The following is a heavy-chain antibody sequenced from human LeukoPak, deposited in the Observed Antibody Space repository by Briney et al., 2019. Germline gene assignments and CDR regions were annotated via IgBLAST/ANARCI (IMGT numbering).Heavy chain of an antibody. CDR3: AVGPYYDSSGYYPFDY. CDR1: GFTFSSYG. CDR2: IWYDGSNK. V-gene: IGHV3-33*01. J-gene: IGHJ4*02. Sequence: GGSLRLSCAASGFTFSSYGMHWVRQAPGKGLEWVAVIWYDGSNKYYADSVKGRFTISRDNSKNTLYLQMNSLRAEDTAVYYCAVGPYYDSSGYYPFDYWGQGTLVTASS. D-gene: IGHD3-22*01.